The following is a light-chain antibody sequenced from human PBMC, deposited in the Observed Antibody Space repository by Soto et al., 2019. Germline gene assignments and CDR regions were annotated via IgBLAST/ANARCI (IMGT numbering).Light chain of an antibody. CDR3: QQYNSFPP. J-gene: IGKJ1*01. V-gene: IGKV1-5*03. Sequence: DIQMTQSPSTLSASVGDRVTITCRASQSISSWLAWYQQKPGKAPKLLIYKASSLESGVPSRFSGSGTGTEFTLTISSLQPDDFATYYCQQYNSFPPFGQGPKVEIQ. CDR2: KAS. CDR1: QSISSW.